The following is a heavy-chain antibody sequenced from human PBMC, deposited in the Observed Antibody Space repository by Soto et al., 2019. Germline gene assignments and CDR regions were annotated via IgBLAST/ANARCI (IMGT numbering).Heavy chain of an antibody. CDR2: ISAHNGNT. Sequence: QVHLVQSGAEVKKPGASVKVSCKGSGYAFTTYGITWVRQAPGQGLEWMGWISAHNGNTNYAQKLQGRVTVTRDTSTSTAYMEMRSLRSDDTAVYYCGRGRYGDYWGQGELVTVSS. J-gene: IGHJ4*02. D-gene: IGHD1-1*01. CDR3: GRGRYGDY. CDR1: GYAFTTYG. V-gene: IGHV1-18*01.